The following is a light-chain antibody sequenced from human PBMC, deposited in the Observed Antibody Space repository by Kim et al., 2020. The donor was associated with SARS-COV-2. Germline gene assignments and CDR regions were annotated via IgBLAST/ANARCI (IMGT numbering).Light chain of an antibody. Sequence: GQKVTIPCSGSSSNVGSHYVSWYQQHPGTAPKLLIYDNNKRPSGIPDRFSGSKSGTSAALGTTGLQTGDEADFYCGTWDASLGGLVFGGGTQLTVL. J-gene: IGLJ2*01. CDR2: DNN. CDR3: GTWDASLGGLV. V-gene: IGLV1-51*01. CDR1: SSNVGSHY.